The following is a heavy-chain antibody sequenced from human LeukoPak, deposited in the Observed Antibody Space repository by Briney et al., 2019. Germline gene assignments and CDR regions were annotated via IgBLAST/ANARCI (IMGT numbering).Heavy chain of an antibody. Sequence: PGGSLRLSCAASGFTFSSYAMSWVRQAPGKGLEWVSVIYSGGSTYYADSVKGRFTISRDNSKNTLYLQMNSLRAEDTAVYYCARDSGLSTYYYDNWGQGTLVTVSS. CDR2: IYSGGST. CDR1: GFTFSSYA. V-gene: IGHV3-53*01. CDR3: ARDSGLSTYYYDN. D-gene: IGHD2/OR15-2a*01. J-gene: IGHJ4*02.